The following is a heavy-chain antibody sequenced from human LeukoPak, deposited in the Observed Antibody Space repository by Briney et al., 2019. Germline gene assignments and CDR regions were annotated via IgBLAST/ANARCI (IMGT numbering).Heavy chain of an antibody. CDR2: ISSSSSYI. CDR1: GFTFSSYS. CDR3: AREYYYGSGSYYPDAFDI. J-gene: IGHJ3*02. V-gene: IGHV3-21*01. D-gene: IGHD3-10*01. Sequence: GGSLRLSCAASGFTFSSYSMNWVRQAPGKGLEWVSSISSSSSYIYYADSVKGRFTISGDNAKNSLYLRMNSLRAEDTAVYYCAREYYYGSGSYYPDAFDIWGQGTMVTVSS.